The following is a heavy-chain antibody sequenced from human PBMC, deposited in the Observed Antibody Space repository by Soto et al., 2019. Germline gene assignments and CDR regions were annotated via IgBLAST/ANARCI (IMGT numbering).Heavy chain of an antibody. J-gene: IGHJ2*01. Sequence: GSLRLSCAASGFTISSYAMDWVRQAPGKGLEWVSAVSIRCSTYFVDSVEGRCTISGDSAKNTVYLHMHRLRAEATAVSYCANGPDTSMGYWYFDLWGRGTLVTVSS. V-gene: IGHV3-23*01. D-gene: IGHD5-18*01. CDR3: ANGPDTSMGYWYFDL. CDR1: GFTISSYA. CDR2: VSIRCST.